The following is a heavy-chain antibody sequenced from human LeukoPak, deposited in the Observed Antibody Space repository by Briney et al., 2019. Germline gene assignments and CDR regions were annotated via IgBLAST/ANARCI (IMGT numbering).Heavy chain of an antibody. CDR3: ARGTAYCGGDCYRRPFDY. CDR1: GGSFSGYY. J-gene: IGHJ4*02. CDR2: INHSGST. V-gene: IGHV4-34*01. D-gene: IGHD2-21*02. Sequence: KSSETLSLTCAVYGGSFSGYYWSWIRQPPGKGLEWIGEINHSGSTNYNPSLKSRVTISVDTSKNQFSLKLGSVTAADTAVYYCARGTAYCGGDCYRRPFDYWGQGTLVTVSS.